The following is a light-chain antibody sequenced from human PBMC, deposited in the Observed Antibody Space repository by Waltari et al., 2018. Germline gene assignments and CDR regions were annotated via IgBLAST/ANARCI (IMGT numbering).Light chain of an antibody. CDR2: MAS. CDR3: QHYNGYPVT. Sequence: DIQMTQSPSTLSASVGDRVTITCRASKSISNWLAWYQQKPGKAPKLLSYMASSLESGVSSRFSGSGSGTEFTLSISSLQPADSATYYCQHYNGYPVTFGGGTKVEIK. CDR1: KSISNW. V-gene: IGKV1-5*03. J-gene: IGKJ4*01.